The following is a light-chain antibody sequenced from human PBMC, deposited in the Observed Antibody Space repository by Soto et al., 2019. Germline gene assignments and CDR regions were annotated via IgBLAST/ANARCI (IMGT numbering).Light chain of an antibody. J-gene: IGLJ1*01. CDR2: KNN. CDR1: SSSIGTNY. Sequence: QSVLTQPPSASGTPGQRVTISFSGSSSSIGTNYVYWYQQLPGTAPKLLIYKNNQRPSGVPDRFSGSKSGTSASLAISGLRSEDDADYHCASWDDSLSGYVFGTGTKVTVL. V-gene: IGLV1-47*01. CDR3: ASWDDSLSGYV.